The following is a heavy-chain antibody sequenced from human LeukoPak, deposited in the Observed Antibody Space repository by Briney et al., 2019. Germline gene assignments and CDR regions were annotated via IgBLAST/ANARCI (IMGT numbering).Heavy chain of an antibody. CDR3: ARVSYCSGGSCYPGDFDY. CDR1: GYTFTSYG. J-gene: IGHJ4*02. Sequence: SVKVSCKASGYTFTSYGISWVRQAPGQGLEWMGRIIPILGIANYAQKFQGRVTITADKSTSTAYMELSSLRSEDTAVYYCARVSYCSGGSCYPGDFDYWGQGTLVTVSS. D-gene: IGHD2-15*01. CDR2: IIPILGIA. V-gene: IGHV1-69*04.